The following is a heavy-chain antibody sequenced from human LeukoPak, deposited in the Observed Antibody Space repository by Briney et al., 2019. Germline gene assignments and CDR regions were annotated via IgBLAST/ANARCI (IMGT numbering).Heavy chain of an antibody. CDR2: ISSSSSHI. J-gene: IGHJ4*02. Sequence: GGSLRLSCSASGFTFSIYSMNWVRQAPGKGLEWVSSISSSSSHIHYADAVKGRFTISRDNAKNSLYLQMNRIRPEDTDVYYCASSITSGHFDYWGQGTLVTVSS. V-gene: IGHV3-21*01. CDR1: GFTFSIYS. D-gene: IGHD3-10*01. CDR3: ASSITSGHFDY.